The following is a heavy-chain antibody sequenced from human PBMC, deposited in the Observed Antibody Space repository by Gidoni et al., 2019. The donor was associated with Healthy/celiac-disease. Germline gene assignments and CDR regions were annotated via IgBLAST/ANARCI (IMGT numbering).Heavy chain of an antibody. CDR1: GYSFTSYW. D-gene: IGHD5-12*01. V-gene: IGHV5-10-1*03. Sequence: EVQLVQSGAEVKKPGESLRISCKGSGYSFTSYWISWVRQMPGKGLEWMGRIDPSDSYTNYSPSFQGHVTISADKSISTAYLQWSSLKASDTAMYYCARLVGGYDLTWYFDYWGQGTLVTVSS. CDR3: ARLVGGYDLTWYFDY. J-gene: IGHJ4*02. CDR2: IDPSDSYT.